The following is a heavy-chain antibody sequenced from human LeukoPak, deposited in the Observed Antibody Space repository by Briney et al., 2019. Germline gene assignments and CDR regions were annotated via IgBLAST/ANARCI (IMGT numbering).Heavy chain of an antibody. J-gene: IGHJ4*02. V-gene: IGHV3-23*01. Sequence: AGGSLRLSCAASGFTVSSYAMSWVRQAPGKRLEWVSAISGSGGSTYYADSVKGRFTISRDNSKNTLYLQMNSLRAEDTAVYYCAKDFDSSSLKGFDYWGQGTLVTVSS. CDR1: GFTVSSYA. D-gene: IGHD6-13*01. CDR2: ISGSGGST. CDR3: AKDFDSSSLKGFDY.